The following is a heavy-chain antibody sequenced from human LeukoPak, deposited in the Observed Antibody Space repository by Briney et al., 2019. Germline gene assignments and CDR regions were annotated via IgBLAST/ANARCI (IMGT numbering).Heavy chain of an antibody. CDR1: GYTFSTFG. CDR3: ARDGTSTDDY. V-gene: IGHV1-18*01. CDR2: ISGNNDNP. D-gene: IGHD2-2*01. J-gene: IGHJ4*02. Sequence: ASVKVSCKTSGYTFSTFGISWVRQAPGQGREWMGWISGNNDNPNYGQKFQGRFTVTTDSSTSTAYMELRNLRSDDTAVYYCARDGTSTDDYWGQGTLVTVSS.